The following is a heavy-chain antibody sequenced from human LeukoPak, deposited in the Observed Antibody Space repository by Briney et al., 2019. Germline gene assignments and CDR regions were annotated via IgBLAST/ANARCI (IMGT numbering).Heavy chain of an antibody. Sequence: PSETLSLTXAVYGGSFSGYYWSWIRQPPGKGLEWIGEINHSGSTNYNPSLKSRGTILVDTSKNQFSLKLSSVTAADTAVSYCAREGPEYYYDSSSLWDYWGQGTLVTVSS. J-gene: IGHJ4*02. CDR3: AREGPEYYYDSSSLWDY. CDR2: INHSGST. D-gene: IGHD3-22*01. CDR1: GGSFSGYY. V-gene: IGHV4-34*01.